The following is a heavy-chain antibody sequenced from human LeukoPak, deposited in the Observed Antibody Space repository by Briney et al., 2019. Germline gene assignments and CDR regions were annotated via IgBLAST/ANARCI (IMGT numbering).Heavy chain of an antibody. J-gene: IGHJ4*02. CDR2: IYYSGST. V-gene: IGHV4-59*01. D-gene: IGHD3-3*01. Sequence: SETLSLTCTVSGGSISSYYWSWIRQPPGKGLEWIGYIYYSGSTNYNPSLKSRVTISVDTSKNQFSLKLSSVTAADTAVYYCARGTQNLRFLEWSELGYWGQGTLVTVSS. CDR1: GGSISSYY. CDR3: ARGTQNLRFLEWSELGY.